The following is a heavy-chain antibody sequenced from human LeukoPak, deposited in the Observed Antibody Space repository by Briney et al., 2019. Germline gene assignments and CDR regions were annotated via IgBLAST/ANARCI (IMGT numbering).Heavy chain of an antibody. CDR1: GFTSSDYY. J-gene: IGHJ6*02. D-gene: IGHD3-9*01. Sequence: PGGSLSLSCAASGFTSSDYYMGWIRQAPGKGLEGVSYISSSGSTIYYADPVRGRFTITRDNAKNSLYLQMNSLRAEDTAVYYCARNLRSYDILTCYYGMDVWGQGTTVTVSS. CDR3: ARNLRSYDILTCYYGMDV. V-gene: IGHV3-11*04. CDR2: ISSSGSTI.